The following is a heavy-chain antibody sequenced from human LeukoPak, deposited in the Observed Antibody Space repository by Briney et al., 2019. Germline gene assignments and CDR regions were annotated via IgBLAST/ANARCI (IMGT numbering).Heavy chain of an antibody. CDR2: IYYSGST. Sequence: SETLSLTCTVSGGSINDASWNWIRQPPGKGLEWIGSIYYSGSTYYNPSLKSRVTISVDTSKNQFSLKLSSVTAADTAVYYCARLPFRRQRYFDWQHYYFDYWGQGTLVTVSS. J-gene: IGHJ4*02. D-gene: IGHD3-9*01. CDR1: GGSINDAS. V-gene: IGHV4-39*01. CDR3: ARLPFRRQRYFDWQHYYFDY.